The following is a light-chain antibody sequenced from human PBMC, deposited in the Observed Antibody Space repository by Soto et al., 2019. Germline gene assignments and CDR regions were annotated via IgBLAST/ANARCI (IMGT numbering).Light chain of an antibody. CDR1: QSVSSY. Sequence: EIVLTQSPATLSVSPGERVTLSCRASQSVSSYLAWYQQKPGQAPRLLIYDASNRATGIPARFSGSGSGTDFTLTIIRLEPEDFAVYYCQQRSNWPRNTFGQGTKLEI. V-gene: IGKV3-11*01. CDR2: DAS. J-gene: IGKJ2*01. CDR3: QQRSNWPRNT.